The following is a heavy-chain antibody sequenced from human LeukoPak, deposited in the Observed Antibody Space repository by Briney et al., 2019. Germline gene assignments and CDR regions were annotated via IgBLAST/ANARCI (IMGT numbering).Heavy chain of an antibody. J-gene: IGHJ3*02. D-gene: IGHD3-22*01. V-gene: IGHV4-4*07. CDR3: ARDYYDNRGEAFDI. CDR1: GGSISSYY. CDR2: IYTSGST. Sequence: SETLSLTCTVSGGSISSYYWSWIRQPAGKGLEWIGRIYTSGSTNYNPSLKSRVTISVDTSKNQFSLKLSSVTAADTAVYYCARDYYDNRGEAFDIWGLGTMVTVSS.